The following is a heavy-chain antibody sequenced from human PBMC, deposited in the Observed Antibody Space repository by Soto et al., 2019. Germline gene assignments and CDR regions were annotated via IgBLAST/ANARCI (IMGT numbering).Heavy chain of an antibody. Sequence: ASVKVSRKASGYTFSDFDINWLRQASGQGPEWMGWMNAKSGDTFFPQRFQGKFNMTWDTSLSTAYMEVGSLTSDDTAIYYCARGNPFNYAGFGVWGQGTTVTVSS. CDR2: MNAKSGDT. D-gene: IGHD4-4*01. J-gene: IGHJ6*02. CDR3: ARGNPFNYAGFGV. CDR1: GYTFSDFD. V-gene: IGHV1-8*01.